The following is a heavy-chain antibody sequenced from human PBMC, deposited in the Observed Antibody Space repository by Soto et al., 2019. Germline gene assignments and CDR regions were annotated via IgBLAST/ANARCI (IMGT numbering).Heavy chain of an antibody. V-gene: IGHV4-39*01. Sequence: QLQLQESGPGLVKPAETLSLKCAVSGGSVSSGNYFWVWIRQPPGKGLEWMGNIYYNGDTYYSPSQKTRVTMSVDTAQNQGSLRPTSVTAADTAVYYRARRLMENWSQGHAFDFWGQGTLVTVSS. D-gene: IGHD1-1*01. CDR3: ARRLMENWSQGHAFDF. CDR1: GGSVSSGNYF. J-gene: IGHJ3*01. CDR2: IYYNGDT.